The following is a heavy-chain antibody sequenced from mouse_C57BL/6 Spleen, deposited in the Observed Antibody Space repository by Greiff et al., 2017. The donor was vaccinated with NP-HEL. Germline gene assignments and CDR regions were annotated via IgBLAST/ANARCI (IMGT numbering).Heavy chain of an antibody. D-gene: IGHD2-3*01. CDR2: ISDGGSYT. V-gene: IGHV5-4*01. CDR1: GFTFSSYA. CDR3: AREGGYYPFAY. Sequence: DVQLQESGGGLVKPGGSLKLSCAASGFTFSSYAMSWVRQTPEKRLEWVATISDGGSYTYYPDNVKGRFTISRDNAKNNLYLQMSHLKSEDTAMYYCAREGGYYPFAYWGQGTLVTVSA. J-gene: IGHJ3*01.